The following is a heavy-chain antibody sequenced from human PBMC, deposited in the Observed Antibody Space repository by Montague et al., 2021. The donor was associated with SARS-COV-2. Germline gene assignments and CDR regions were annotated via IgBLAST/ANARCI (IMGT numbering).Heavy chain of an antibody. D-gene: IGHD3-10*01. CDR3: ARFGRGTLEFDH. V-gene: IGHV4-61*02. CDR2: ICTTGHT. J-gene: IGHJ4*02. CDR1: GASISTGIYY. Sequence: TLSLTCTVSGASISTGIYYWSWIRQPAGKGLEWIVRICTTGHTDYNSSLESRVFMSVDTSTNQFSLSLTSVTAADTAVYFCARFGRGTLEFDHWGQGTLVTVSS.